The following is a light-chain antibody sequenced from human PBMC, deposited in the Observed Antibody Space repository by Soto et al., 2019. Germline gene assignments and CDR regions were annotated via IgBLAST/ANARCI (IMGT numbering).Light chain of an antibody. V-gene: IGLV2-14*03. CDR2: DVS. Sequence: SALTQPASVTGAAGEAITISCTGTSSDVGGYNYVSWYQQHPGKAPKLMIYDVSNRPSGVSNRFSGSKSGNTASLTISGLQAEDEADYYCSSYTSSSLHVFGTGTKVTVL. CDR1: SSDVGGYNY. CDR3: SSYTSSSLHV. J-gene: IGLJ1*01.